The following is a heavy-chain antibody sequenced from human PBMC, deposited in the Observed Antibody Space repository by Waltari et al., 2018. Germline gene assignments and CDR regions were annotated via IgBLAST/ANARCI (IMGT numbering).Heavy chain of an antibody. CDR1: GGSISSYY. V-gene: IGHV4-59*01. J-gene: IGHJ6*02. CDR3: ARVPPLSVTTHRYYYYGMDV. CDR2: IYYSGST. D-gene: IGHD4-17*01. Sequence: QVQLQESGPGLVKPSETLSLTCTVSGGSISSYYWSWIRQPPGKGLEWIGYIYYSGSTNYHPALKSRVTISVDTSKNQFSLKLSSVTAADTAVYYCARVPPLSVTTHRYYYYGMDVWGQGTTVTVSS.